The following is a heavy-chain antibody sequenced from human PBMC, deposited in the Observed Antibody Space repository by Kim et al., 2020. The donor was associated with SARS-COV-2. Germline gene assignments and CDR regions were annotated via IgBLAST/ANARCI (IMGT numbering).Heavy chain of an antibody. V-gene: IGHV4-31*03. Sequence: SETLSLTCTVSGGSISSGGYYWGWIRQHPGKGLVWIRYIYYSGSTYYNPSLKSRVTISVDTSKNQCSRKLSSVTDADTAVYYCARDDAFDIWGQGTLVTVSS. J-gene: IGHJ3*02. CDR1: GGSISSGGYY. CDR3: ARDDAFDI. CDR2: IYYSGST.